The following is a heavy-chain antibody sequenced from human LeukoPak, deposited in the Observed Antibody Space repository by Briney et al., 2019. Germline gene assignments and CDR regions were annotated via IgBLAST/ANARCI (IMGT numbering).Heavy chain of an antibody. D-gene: IGHD5-24*01. CDR1: GYTFTGYY. CDR3: ARALRGRDGQLLYVWFDY. CDR2: INPNSGGT. V-gene: IGHV1-2*02. Sequence: ASVKVSCKASGYTFTGYYMHWVRQAPGQGLEWMGWINPNSGGTNYAQKFQGRVTMTRDTSISTAYMELSRLRSDDTAVYYCARALRGRDGQLLYVWFDYWGQGTLVTVSS. J-gene: IGHJ4*02.